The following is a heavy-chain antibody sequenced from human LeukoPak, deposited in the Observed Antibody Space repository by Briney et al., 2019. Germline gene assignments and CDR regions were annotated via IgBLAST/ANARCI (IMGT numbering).Heavy chain of an antibody. CDR2: ITTSTTVRHR. CDR3: ARELGDQPAYYYGMDV. V-gene: IGHV3-21*01. Sequence: PGESLRLSCAASGFTFSTYSMNWVRQAPGGGLDWVSSITTSTTVRHRVYAATVTERFTISRNNADNSLFLKMNSVRAEDTAVYYCARELGDQPAYYYGMDVWGQGTTVTVSS. J-gene: IGHJ6*02. D-gene: IGHD2-2*01. CDR1: GFTFSTYS.